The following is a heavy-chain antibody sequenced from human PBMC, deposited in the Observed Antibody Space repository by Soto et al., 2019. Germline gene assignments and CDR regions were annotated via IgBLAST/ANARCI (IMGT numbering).Heavy chain of an antibody. CDR2: ISYDGSNK. CDR3: ARDEFGSSSSYYYYGMDV. Sequence: QVQLVESGGGVVQPGRSLRLSCAASGFTFSSYAMHWVRQAPGKGLEWVAVISYDGSNKYYADSVKGRFTISRDNSKNTLYLQMNSLRAEDTAVYYCARDEFGSSSSYYYYGMDVWGQGTTVTVSS. V-gene: IGHV3-30-3*01. D-gene: IGHD6-6*01. J-gene: IGHJ6*02. CDR1: GFTFSSYA.